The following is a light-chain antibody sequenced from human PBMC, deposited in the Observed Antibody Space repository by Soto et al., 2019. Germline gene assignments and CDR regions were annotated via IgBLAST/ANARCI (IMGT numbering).Light chain of an antibody. CDR2: GAS. CDR1: QSVSSSY. Sequence: EIVLTQSPGTLSLSPGERATLSCRASQSVSSSYLAWYQQKPGQAPRLLIYGASSRATGIPDRFSGSGSGTDVTLTISRLEPAAFAVYYCQQYGSSPMYTFGQGTKLEIK. CDR3: QQYGSSPMYT. V-gene: IGKV3-20*01. J-gene: IGKJ2*01.